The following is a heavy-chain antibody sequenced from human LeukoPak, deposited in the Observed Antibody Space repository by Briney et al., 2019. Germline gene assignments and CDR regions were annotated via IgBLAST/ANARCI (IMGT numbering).Heavy chain of an antibody. CDR2: IYTSGST. D-gene: IGHD3-22*01. J-gene: IGHJ3*02. CDR3: ARDWGFTMIVGGAFDI. CDR1: GGSISSYY. V-gene: IGHV4-4*07. Sequence: SETLSLTCTVSGGSISSYYWSWIRQPAGKGLEWIGRIYTSGSTNYNPSLKSRVTISVDTSKNQFSLKLSSVTAADTAVYYCARDWGFTMIVGGAFDIWGQGTMVTVSS.